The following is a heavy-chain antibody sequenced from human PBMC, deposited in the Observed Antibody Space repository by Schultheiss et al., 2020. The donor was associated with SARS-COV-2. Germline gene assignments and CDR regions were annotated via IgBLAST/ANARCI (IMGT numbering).Heavy chain of an antibody. J-gene: IGHJ2*01. Sequence: SETLSLTCAVSGYSISSGYYWGGIRQPPGKGLEWIGEINHSGSTNYNPSLKSRVTISVDTSKNQFSLKLSSVTAADTAVYYCARGSWYFDLWGRGTLVTVSS. CDR2: INHSGST. V-gene: IGHV4-38-2*01. CDR3: ARGSWYFDL. CDR1: GYSISSGYY.